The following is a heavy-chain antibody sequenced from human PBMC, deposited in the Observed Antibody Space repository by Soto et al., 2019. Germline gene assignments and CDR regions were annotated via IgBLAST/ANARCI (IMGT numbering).Heavy chain of an antibody. CDR2: ISGSGGST. J-gene: IGHJ4*01. CDR1: GFTFSSYA. CDR3: AKDYDILTGYYQGVFDY. V-gene: IGHV3-23*01. D-gene: IGHD3-9*01. Sequence: PGGSLRLSCAASGFTFSSYAMSWVRQAPGKGLEWVSAISGSGGSTYYADSVKGRFTISRDNSKNTLYLQMNSLRAEDTAVYYCAKDYDILTGYYQGVFDYWGQGTPVPVSS.